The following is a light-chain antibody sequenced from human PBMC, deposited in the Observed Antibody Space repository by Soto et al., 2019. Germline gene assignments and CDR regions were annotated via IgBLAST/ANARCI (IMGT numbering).Light chain of an antibody. CDR1: SSNIGAGYD. J-gene: IGLJ1*01. CDR3: QSYDSSLSFYV. Sequence: QAVVTQPPSVSGAPGQRVTISCTGSSSNIGAGYDVHWYQQLPGTAPKLLIYGNSNRPSGVPDRFSGSKSGTSASLAITGLQADDEADYYCQSYDSSLSFYVFGTGTKVTVL. CDR2: GNS. V-gene: IGLV1-40*01.